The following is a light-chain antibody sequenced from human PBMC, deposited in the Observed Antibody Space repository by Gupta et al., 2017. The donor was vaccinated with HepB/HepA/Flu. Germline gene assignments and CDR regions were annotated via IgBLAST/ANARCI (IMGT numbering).Light chain of an antibody. V-gene: IGLV2-14*01. CDR3: SSFTNTTLMV. J-gene: IGLJ2*01. CDR2: DVS. CDR1: TSDVGDYNY. Sequence: QSALTQPPSVSGSPGQSITISCTATTSDVGDYNYVSWYQQHPGKAPKLLIYDVSNRPSGVSNRFAGSKSGNTAFPTISALQAEDDAYYYCSSFTNTTLMVFGGGTKVTVL.